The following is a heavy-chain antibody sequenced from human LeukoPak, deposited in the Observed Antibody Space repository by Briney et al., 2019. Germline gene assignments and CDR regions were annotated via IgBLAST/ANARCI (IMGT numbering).Heavy chain of an antibody. CDR1: GFIFSNYG. J-gene: IGHJ3*01. Sequence: GGSLRLSCAASGFIFSNYGIHWVRQAPGKALQWVAVISYDGKNKYYADSVKGRFTISRDNSKNTLYLQMNSLRVEDTAVYYCAKDKEWEILGSAFDVWGQGTMVTVSS. CDR2: ISYDGKNK. CDR3: AKDKEWEILGSAFDV. D-gene: IGHD1-26*01. V-gene: IGHV3-30*18.